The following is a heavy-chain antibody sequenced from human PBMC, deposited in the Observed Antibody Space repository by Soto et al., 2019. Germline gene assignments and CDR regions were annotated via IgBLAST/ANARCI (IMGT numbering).Heavy chain of an antibody. CDR2: ISAYNGNT. CDR1: GYTFTSYG. V-gene: IGHV1-18*01. Sequence: EASVKVSCKASGYTFTSYGISWVRQAPGQGLEWMGWISAYNGNTNYAQKLQGRVTMTTDTSTSTAYMELRSLRSDDTAVYYCARNEGYSYGQFPFDYWGQGKLVTVSS. J-gene: IGHJ4*02. CDR3: ARNEGYSYGQFPFDY. D-gene: IGHD5-18*01.